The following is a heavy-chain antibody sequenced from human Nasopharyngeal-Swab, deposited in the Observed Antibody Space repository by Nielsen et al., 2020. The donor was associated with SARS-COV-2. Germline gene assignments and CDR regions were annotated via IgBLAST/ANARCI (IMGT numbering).Heavy chain of an antibody. CDR1: GGSIGSSNW. D-gene: IGHD6-19*01. V-gene: IGHV4-4*02. J-gene: IGHJ4*02. CDR3: ARVRWQWLVKDMKRNYFDY. Sequence: SETLSLTCAVSGGSIGSSNWWSCVRQSPGKGLEWIGEIYHSGSTNYNPSLKSRVTISVDKSKNQFSLKLSSVTAADTAVYYCARVRWQWLVKDMKRNYFDYWGQGTLVTVSS. CDR2: IYHSGST.